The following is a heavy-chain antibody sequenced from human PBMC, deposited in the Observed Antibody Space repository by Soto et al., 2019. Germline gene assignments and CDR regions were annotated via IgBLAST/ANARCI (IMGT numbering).Heavy chain of an antibody. J-gene: IGHJ4*02. CDR1: GGSFSGYY. Sequence: PSETLSLTCAVYGGSFSGYYWSWIRQPPGKGLEWIGEINHSGSTNYNPSLKSRVTISVDTSKNQFSLKLSSVTAADTAVYYRARGPRSSWQNYWGQGTLVTVSS. CDR2: INHSGST. D-gene: IGHD6-13*01. V-gene: IGHV4-34*01. CDR3: ARGPRSSWQNY.